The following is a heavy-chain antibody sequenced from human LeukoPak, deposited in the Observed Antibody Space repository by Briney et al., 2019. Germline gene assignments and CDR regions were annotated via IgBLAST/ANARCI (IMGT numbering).Heavy chain of an antibody. CDR2: ISSSGSTI. V-gene: IGHV3-48*03. J-gene: IGHJ4*02. D-gene: IGHD6-19*01. Sequence: GGSLRLSCAASGFTFNSYEMNWVRQAPGKGLEWVSYISSSGSTIYYADSVKGRFTISGDNAKNSLYLQMNSLRAEDTAVYYCAREAVAGTGFDYWGQGTLVTVSS. CDR3: AREAVAGTGFDY. CDR1: GFTFNSYE.